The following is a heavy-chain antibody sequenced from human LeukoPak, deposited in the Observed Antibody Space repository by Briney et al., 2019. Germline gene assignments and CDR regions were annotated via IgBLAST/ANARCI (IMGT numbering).Heavy chain of an antibody. J-gene: IGHJ4*02. V-gene: IGHV3-30*02. D-gene: IGHD3-3*01. Sequence: GGSLRLSCAASGFTFTNYGMHWVRQAPGKGLGGVAFIRYDGSNKFYADSVKGRFTISRDNSKKTLYLQMNSLGAEDTAVYYCAKPDFWSGFGINYWGQGTLVTVSS. CDR2: IRYDGSNK. CDR1: GFTFTNYG. CDR3: AKPDFWSGFGINY.